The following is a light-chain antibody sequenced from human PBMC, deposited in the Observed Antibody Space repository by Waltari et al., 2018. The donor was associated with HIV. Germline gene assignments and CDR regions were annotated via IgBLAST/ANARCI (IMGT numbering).Light chain of an antibody. CDR1: QDISKW. CDR3: QQANSFPIT. CDR2: EAS. V-gene: IGKV1D-12*01. Sequence: DIQLTQSPSSVSASVGDRDSITCRASQDISKWLAWYQQKPGKAPKLLIYEASNLQGGVPSRFSGSGSGTDFTLTISSLQPEDFATYYCQQANSFPITFGQGTRLEIK. J-gene: IGKJ5*01.